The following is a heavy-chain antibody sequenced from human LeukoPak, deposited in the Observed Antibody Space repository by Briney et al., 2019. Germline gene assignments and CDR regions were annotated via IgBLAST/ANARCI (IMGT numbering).Heavy chain of an antibody. CDR1: GGSFSGYY. V-gene: IGHV4-34*01. J-gene: IGHJ4*02. D-gene: IGHD2-15*01. CDR2: INHSGST. CDR3: ARGVCSGGGCYGLFNY. Sequence: SETLSLICAVYGGSFSGYYWSWIRQPPGKGVEWIGEINHSGSTNYNPSLKSRVTISVDTSKNQFSLKLSSVTAADTAVYYCARGVCSGGGCYGLFNYWGQGTLVTVSS.